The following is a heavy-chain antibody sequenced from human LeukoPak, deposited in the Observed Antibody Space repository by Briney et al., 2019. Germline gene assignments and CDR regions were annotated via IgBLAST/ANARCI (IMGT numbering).Heavy chain of an antibody. CDR1: GGSISSSSYY. CDR2: IYYSGST. Sequence: SETLSLTCTVSGGSISSSSYYWGWIRQPPGKGLEWIGYIYYSGSTNYNPSLKSRVTISVDTSKNQFSLKLSSVTAADTAVYYCARDLATTMVRGVGGFDPWGQGTLVTVSS. CDR3: ARDLATTMVRGVGGFDP. J-gene: IGHJ5*02. D-gene: IGHD3-10*01. V-gene: IGHV4-61*01.